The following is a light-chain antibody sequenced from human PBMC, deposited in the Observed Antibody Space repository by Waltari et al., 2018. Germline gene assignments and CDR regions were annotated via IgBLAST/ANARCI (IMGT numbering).Light chain of an antibody. Sequence: QSVLTQPPSASGTPGQRVSMSCSGSSSNIGRSSVSWYQQVPGTAPKLLIYRNNQRPSGVPDRFSGSKSGTSASLAISGLRSEDEADYYCAAWDDSLSGRFFGSGTKFTVL. CDR1: SSNIGRSS. V-gene: IGLV1-47*01. CDR3: AAWDDSLSGRF. J-gene: IGLJ1*01. CDR2: RNN.